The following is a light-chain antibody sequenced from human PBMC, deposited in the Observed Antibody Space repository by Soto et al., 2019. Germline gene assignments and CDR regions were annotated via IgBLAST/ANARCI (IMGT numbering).Light chain of an antibody. CDR1: QSVGRN. V-gene: IGKV3-15*01. CDR3: QQHNQWPIT. Sequence: EMVMTRSPPCLSVYIGERAASAFVASQSVGRNLAWYQQKPGQAPRLLIYDASTRATGIPARFSGSGSGTEFTLTINSLQSEDSAVYYCQQHNQWPITFGQGTRLEI. J-gene: IGKJ5*01. CDR2: DAS.